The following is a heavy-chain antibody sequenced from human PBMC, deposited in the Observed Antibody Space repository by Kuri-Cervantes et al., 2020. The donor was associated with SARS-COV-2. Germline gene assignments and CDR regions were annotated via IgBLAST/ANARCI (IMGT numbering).Heavy chain of an antibody. D-gene: IGHD5-18*01. V-gene: IGHV4-4*02. CDR2: IYHSGST. CDR3: AKTPGYSYGALYSDY. J-gene: IGHJ4*02. CDR1: GGSISSSNW. Sequence: GALRLSCAVSGGSISSSNWWSWVRQPPGKGLEWIGEIYHSGSTNYNPSLKSRVTISVDKSKDQFSLKLSSVTAADTAVYYCAKTPGYSYGALYSDYWGQGTLVTVSS.